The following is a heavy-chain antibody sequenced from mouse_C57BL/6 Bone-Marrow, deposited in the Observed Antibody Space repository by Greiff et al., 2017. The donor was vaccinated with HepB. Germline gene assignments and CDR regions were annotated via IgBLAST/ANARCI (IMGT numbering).Heavy chain of an antibody. V-gene: IGHV1-15*01. J-gene: IGHJ2*01. D-gene: IGHD2-4*01. CDR2: IDPETGGT. CDR3: TRKEYDYDDYFDY. Sequence: SGAELVRPGASVTLSCKASGYTFTDYEMHWVKQTPVHGLEWIGAIDPETGGTAYNQKFKGKAILTADKSSSTAYMELRSLTSEDSAVYYCTRKEYDYDDYFDYWGQGTTLTVSS. CDR1: GYTFTDYE.